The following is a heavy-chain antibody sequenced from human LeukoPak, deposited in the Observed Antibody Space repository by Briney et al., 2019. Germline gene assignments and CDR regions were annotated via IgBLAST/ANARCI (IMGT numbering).Heavy chain of an antibody. CDR2: IYPGDSDT. V-gene: IGHV5-51*01. Sequence: RPGESLKISCKGSGYSFTSYWIGWVRQMPGKGLEWMGIIYPGDSDTRYSPSFQGQVTISADKSISTAYLQWSSLKASDTAMYYCARQTQTHQDEDPGADYYYDSSGQEDIDYWGQGTLVTVSS. J-gene: IGHJ4*02. CDR1: GYSFTSYW. CDR3: ARQTQTHQDEDPGADYYYDSSGQEDIDY. D-gene: IGHD3-22*01.